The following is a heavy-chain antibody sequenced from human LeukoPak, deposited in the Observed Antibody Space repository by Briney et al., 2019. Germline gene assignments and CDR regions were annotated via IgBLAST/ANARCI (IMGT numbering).Heavy chain of an antibody. V-gene: IGHV4-39*07. CDR2: IYYSGST. J-gene: IGHJ6*03. CDR3: ARGGLWGTYFMDV. Sequence: SETLSLTCTVSGGSISSSSYYWGWIRQPPGKGLEWIGSIYYSGSTYYNPSLKSRVTISVDTSKNQFSLKLSSVTAADTAVYYCARGGLWGTYFMDVWGKGTTVTVSS. CDR1: GGSISSSSYY. D-gene: IGHD3-16*01.